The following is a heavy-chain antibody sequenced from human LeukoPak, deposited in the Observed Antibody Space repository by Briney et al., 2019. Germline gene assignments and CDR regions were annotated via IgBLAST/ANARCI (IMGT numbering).Heavy chain of an antibody. V-gene: IGHV1-2*02. CDR1: GYTFTGYY. J-gene: IGHJ6*03. CDR3: ASDRNYYYYMDV. Sequence: ASVKVSCKASGYTFTGYYMHWVRQAPGQGLEWMGWINPNSGGTNYAQKFQGRVTMTRDTSISTAYMELSRLRSDDTAVYCCASDRNYYYYMDVWGKGTTVTVSS. CDR2: INPNSGGT.